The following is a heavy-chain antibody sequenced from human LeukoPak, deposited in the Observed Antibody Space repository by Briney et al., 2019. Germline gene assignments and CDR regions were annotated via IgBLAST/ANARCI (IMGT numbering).Heavy chain of an antibody. D-gene: IGHD1-26*01. CDR1: GYTFTGYY. CDR3: AREWVGATTLDY. CDR2: ISAYNGNT. J-gene: IGHJ4*02. V-gene: IGHV1-18*04. Sequence: GASVKVSCKASGYTFTGYYMHWVRQAPGQGLEWMGWISAYNGNTNYAQKLQGRVTMTTDTSTSTAYMELRSLRSDDTAVYHCAREWVGATTLDYWGQGTLVTVSS.